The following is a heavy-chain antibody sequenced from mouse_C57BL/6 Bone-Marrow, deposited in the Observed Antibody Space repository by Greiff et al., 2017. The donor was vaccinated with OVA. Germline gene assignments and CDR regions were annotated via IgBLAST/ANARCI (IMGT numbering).Heavy chain of an antibody. Sequence: EVHLVESGGGLVQPGGSLSLSCAASGFTFTDYYMSWVRQPPGKALEWLGFIRNKANGYTTEYSASVKGRFTISRDNSQSILYLQMNALRAEDSATYYWARSSVTGMDYWGQGTSVTVSS. V-gene: IGHV7-3*01. D-gene: IGHD2-12*01. CDR1: GFTFTDYY. CDR3: ARSSVTGMDY. J-gene: IGHJ4*01. CDR2: IRNKANGYTT.